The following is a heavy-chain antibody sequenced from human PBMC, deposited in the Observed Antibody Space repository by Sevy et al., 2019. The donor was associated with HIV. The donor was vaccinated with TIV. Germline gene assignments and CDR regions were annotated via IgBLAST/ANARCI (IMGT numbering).Heavy chain of an antibody. V-gene: IGHV3-21*01. Sequence: GGSLRLSCADSGFTFSSYTMNWVRQAPGKGLEWVSSISSTGNYIYYADSRKGRFSISRDNAKNSHYLQMNSLRAEDTAVYYCARGSHDYGDYDRDVGFDYWGQGTLVTVSS. D-gene: IGHD4-17*01. CDR3: ARGSHDYGDYDRDVGFDY. CDR1: GFTFSSYT. J-gene: IGHJ4*02. CDR2: ISSTGNYI.